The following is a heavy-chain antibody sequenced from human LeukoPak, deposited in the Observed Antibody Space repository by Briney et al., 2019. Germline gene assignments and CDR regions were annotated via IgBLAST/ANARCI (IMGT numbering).Heavy chain of an antibody. CDR2: IYYSGST. J-gene: IGHJ5*02. CDR3: AASNPGGYCSSTSCYGDWFDP. D-gene: IGHD2-2*01. CDR1: GGSISSSSYY. V-gene: IGHV4-39*07. Sequence: SETLSLTCTVSGGSISSSSYYWGWIRQPPGKGLEWIGSIYYSGSTYYNPSLKSRVTISVDTSKNQFSLKLSSVTAADTAVYYCAASNPGGYCSSTSCYGDWFDPWGQGTLVTVSS.